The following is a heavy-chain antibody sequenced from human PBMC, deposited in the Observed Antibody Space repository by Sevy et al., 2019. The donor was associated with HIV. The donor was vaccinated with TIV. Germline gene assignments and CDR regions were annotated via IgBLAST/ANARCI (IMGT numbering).Heavy chain of an antibody. Sequence: GGSLRLSCAASGFTFSKYSMSWVRQPPGKGLEWVSILSFGCGEINYADSVKGRFTISRDNSKSSVYLQMNNLRREDTAVYYCAREGCTKPHDYWGQGTLVTVSS. D-gene: IGHD2-8*01. CDR2: LSFGCGEI. CDR3: AREGCTKPHDY. J-gene: IGHJ4*02. V-gene: IGHV3-23*01. CDR1: GFTFSKYS.